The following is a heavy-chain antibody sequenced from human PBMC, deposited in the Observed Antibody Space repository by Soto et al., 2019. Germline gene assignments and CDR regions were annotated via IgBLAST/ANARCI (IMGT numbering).Heavy chain of an antibody. CDR2: INTHNGTT. J-gene: IGHJ6*02. D-gene: IGHD3-10*01. CDR3: TGEGSAPYYYYGMDA. V-gene: IGHV1-18*01. CDR1: GYTFTTHG. Sequence: QVQLEQSAPEVKKPGASVKVSCKASGYTFTTHGISWVRQAPGQGLEWLGWINTHNGTTNYAQNLQGRVIMTADTSTSTAYMELRSLRSDDTAIYYCTGEGSAPYYYYGMDAWGQGTTVTVAS.